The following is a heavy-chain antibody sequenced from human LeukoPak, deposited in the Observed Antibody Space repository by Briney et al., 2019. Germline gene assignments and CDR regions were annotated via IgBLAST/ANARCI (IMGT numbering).Heavy chain of an antibody. CDR1: GFTFNNYA. CDR3: AKGQGYNYGDSIDY. D-gene: IGHD5-18*01. V-gene: IGHV3-23*01. J-gene: IGHJ4*02. Sequence: GGSLRLSCAASGFTFNNYAMTWVRQAPGKGLEWVSVINGGSGSSYYADSVKGRFTVSRDNSKNTLYLQMNSLRDEDTAVYYCAKGQGYNYGDSIDYWGQGTLVTVAS. CDR2: INGGSGSS.